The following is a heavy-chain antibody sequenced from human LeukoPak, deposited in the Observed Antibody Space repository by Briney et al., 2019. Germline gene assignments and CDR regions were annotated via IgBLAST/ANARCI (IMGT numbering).Heavy chain of an antibody. D-gene: IGHD1-26*01. Sequence: GGSLRLSCAASVSEFIFSNYGMHWVRQAPSKGLEWVAVISYDGSNKYYADSVKGRFNISRDNSKNTLHLQMNSLRSEDTAVFYCAKEYWGFSGSQSAGFNLWGHGTMVTVSS. CDR1: VSEFIFSNYG. V-gene: IGHV3-30*18. J-gene: IGHJ3*01. CDR3: AKEYWGFSGSQSAGFNL. CDR2: ISYDGSNK.